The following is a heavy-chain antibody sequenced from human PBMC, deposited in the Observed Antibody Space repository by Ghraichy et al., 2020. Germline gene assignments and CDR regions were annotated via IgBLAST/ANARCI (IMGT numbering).Heavy chain of an antibody. CDR1: GDSISNNY. J-gene: IGHJ2*01. V-gene: IGHV4-59*01. D-gene: IGHD3-22*01. CDR2: IYHSGVT. Sequence: SQTLSLTCSVSGDSISNNYWSWIRQPPGKGLEWIGYIYHSGVTNYNPSLKSRVTVSADTSKNQFSLNLSSVTAADTAMYYCARNKGYYDSNGFYYWHFDLWGRGTLVTVSS. CDR3: ARNKGYYDSNGFYYWHFDL.